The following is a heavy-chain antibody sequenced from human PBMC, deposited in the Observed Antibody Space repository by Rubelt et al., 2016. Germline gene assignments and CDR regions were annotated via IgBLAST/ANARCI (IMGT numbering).Heavy chain of an antibody. CDR3: ARGGYGFDY. D-gene: IGHD5-18*01. CDR1: GGSFSGYY. CDR2: INYSGST. Sequence: QVQLQQWGAGLLKPSETLSLTCAVYGGSFSGYYWSWIRQPPGKGLEWTGVINYSGSTNYNPSLKSRVTISVDSSKNQFSLKLSSVTAADTAVYYCARGGYGFDYWGQGTLVTVSS. J-gene: IGHJ4*02. V-gene: IGHV4-34*01.